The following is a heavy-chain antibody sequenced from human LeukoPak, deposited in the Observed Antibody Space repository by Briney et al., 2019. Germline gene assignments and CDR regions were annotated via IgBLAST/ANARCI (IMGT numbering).Heavy chain of an antibody. CDR1: GFTFSSYS. J-gene: IGHJ4*02. Sequence: PGGSLRRSCAASGFTFSSYSMNWVRQAPGKGLEWVSSISSSSSYIYYADSVKGRFTISRDNAKNSLHLQMNSLRAEDTAVYYCARHDYYGSGSYYRGAPVDYWGQGTLVTVSS. V-gene: IGHV3-21*01. D-gene: IGHD3-10*01. CDR3: ARHDYYGSGSYYRGAPVDY. CDR2: ISSSSSYI.